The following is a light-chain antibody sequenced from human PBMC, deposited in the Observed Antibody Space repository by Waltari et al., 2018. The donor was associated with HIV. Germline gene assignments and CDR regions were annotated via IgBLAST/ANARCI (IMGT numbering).Light chain of an antibody. J-gene: IGKJ1*01. CDR3: QQYGRSRWT. Sequence: EIVLTQSPGTLSLSPGERATLSCRASQSVSSNYLAWYQQKPGQAPRLLIYGASSRATGIPDRFSGSGSETDFTLTISRLEPEDFAVYYCQQYGRSRWTFGQGTKVEI. CDR1: QSVSSNY. V-gene: IGKV3-20*01. CDR2: GAS.